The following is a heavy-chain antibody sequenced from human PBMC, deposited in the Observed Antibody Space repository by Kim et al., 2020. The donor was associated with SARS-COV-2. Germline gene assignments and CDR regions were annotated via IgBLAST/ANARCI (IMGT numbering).Heavy chain of an antibody. J-gene: IGHJ4*02. Sequence: TKYSQKFQGRVTITRDTTASTADMELSSLRAEDTAVYYCASRYSSGTGGYWGQGTLVTVSS. CDR3: ASRYSSGTGGY. D-gene: IGHD6-19*01. V-gene: IGHV1-3*01. CDR2: T.